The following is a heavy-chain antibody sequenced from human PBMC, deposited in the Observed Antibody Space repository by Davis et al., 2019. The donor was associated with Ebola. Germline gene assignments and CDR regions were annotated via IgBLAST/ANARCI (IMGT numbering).Heavy chain of an antibody. D-gene: IGHD7-27*01. Sequence: GESLKISCAASEFTFSSYWMHRVRQAPGKGLVWVSRINSDGRTTAYADSVKGRFTISRDNAKNTLYLQMNTLRAEDTAVYYCARDLGMGRRVDAFDIWGQGTMVTVSS. V-gene: IGHV3-74*01. CDR3: ARDLGMGRRVDAFDI. J-gene: IGHJ3*02. CDR1: EFTFSSYW. CDR2: INSDGRTT.